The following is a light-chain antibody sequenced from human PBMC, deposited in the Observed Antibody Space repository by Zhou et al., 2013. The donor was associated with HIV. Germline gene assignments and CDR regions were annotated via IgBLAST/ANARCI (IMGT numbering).Light chain of an antibody. J-gene: IGKJ2*01. Sequence: DIQMTQSPSTLSASVGDRVTISCRASQSIGRWLAWYQQKPGKVPKLLIHQASSLESGVPSRFSGSGSGTEFTLTISSLQPDDFATYFCHQYNSYPYTFGLGTILEI. V-gene: IGKV1-5*03. CDR2: QAS. CDR3: HQYNSYPYT. CDR1: QSIGRW.